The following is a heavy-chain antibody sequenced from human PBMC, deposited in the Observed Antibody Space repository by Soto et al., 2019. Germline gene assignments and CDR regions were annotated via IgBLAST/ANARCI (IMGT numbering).Heavy chain of an antibody. CDR1: GFTFSSYD. V-gene: IGHV3-23*01. D-gene: IGHD6-13*01. Sequence: PGGSLRLSCAASGFTFSSYDMNWVRRAPGKGLEWVSVIIDTGGGTYYADSVKGRFTISRDNSKNTLYLQMNSLRAEDTAVYYCAKEVAAAAQGAFDIWGQGTMVTVSS. J-gene: IGHJ3*02. CDR2: IIDTGGGT. CDR3: AKEVAAAAQGAFDI.